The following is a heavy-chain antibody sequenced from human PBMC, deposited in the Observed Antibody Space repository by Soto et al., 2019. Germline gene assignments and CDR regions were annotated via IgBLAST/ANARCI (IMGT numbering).Heavy chain of an antibody. CDR1: GFTFSNYA. V-gene: IGHV3-23*01. CDR3: AKGTSFGH. D-gene: IGHD2-2*01. CDR2: ISDSGIST. Sequence: EVQLLESGGGLVQPGGSLRLSCAASGFTFSNYAMSWVRQAPGKGLEWVSSISDSGISTYYADSVKGRFTISRDNSKNTLFPPMNSLRAEDTAVYYCAKGTSFGHWGQGTLVTVSS. J-gene: IGHJ4*02.